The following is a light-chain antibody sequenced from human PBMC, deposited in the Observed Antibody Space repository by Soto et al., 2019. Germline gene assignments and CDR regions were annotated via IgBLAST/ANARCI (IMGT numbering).Light chain of an antibody. CDR1: QSVSSSY. CDR3: QQYASSPTLFT. V-gene: IGKV3-20*01. CDR2: GAS. Sequence: EIVLTQSPGTLSLSPGERATLSCRASQSVSSSYLAWYQQKPGQAPRLLIYGASSRATGIPDRFSGSESGTDFTLTISRLEPEHCAVFYCQQYASSPTLFTFGPGTKVDIK. J-gene: IGKJ3*01.